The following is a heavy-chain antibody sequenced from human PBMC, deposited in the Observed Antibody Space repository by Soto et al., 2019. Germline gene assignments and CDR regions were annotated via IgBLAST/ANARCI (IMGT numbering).Heavy chain of an antibody. CDR3: ARYPQWLVPSRWYFDL. J-gene: IGHJ2*01. V-gene: IGHV1-69*12. CDR1: GGTFSSYA. D-gene: IGHD6-19*01. CDR2: IIPIFGTA. Sequence: QVQLVQSGAEVKKPGSSVKVSCKASGGTFSSYAISWVRQAPGQGLEWMGGIIPIFGTANYAQKFKGRVTITADESTSTAYMELSSLRSEDTAVYYCARYPQWLVPSRWYFDLWGRGTLVTVSS.